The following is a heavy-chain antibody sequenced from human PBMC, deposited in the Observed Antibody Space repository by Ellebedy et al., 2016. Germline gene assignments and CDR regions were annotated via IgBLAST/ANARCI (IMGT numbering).Heavy chain of an antibody. V-gene: IGHV4-34*01. CDR2: INHSGST. D-gene: IGHD3-3*01. Sequence: SETLSLTCAVYGGSFSGYYWSWIRQPPGKGLEWIGEINHSGSTNYNPSLKSRVTISVDTSKNQFSLKLSSVTAADTAVYYCARAVGGFWSGYYIFPYYYGMDVWGQGTTVTVSS. CDR1: GGSFSGYY. J-gene: IGHJ6*02. CDR3: ARAVGGFWSGYYIFPYYYGMDV.